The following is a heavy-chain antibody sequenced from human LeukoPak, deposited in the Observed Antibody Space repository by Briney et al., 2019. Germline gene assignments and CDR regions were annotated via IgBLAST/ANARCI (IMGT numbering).Heavy chain of an antibody. CDR2: ISGSGGST. CDR3: AKGSRRWLQFNYYYGMDV. D-gene: IGHD5-24*01. Sequence: GGSLRLSCAASGFTFSSYAMSWVRQAPGKGLEWVSAISGSGGSTYCADSVKGRFTISRDNSKNTLYLQMNSLRAEDTAVYYCAKGSRRWLQFNYYYGMDVWGQGTTVTVSS. J-gene: IGHJ6*02. CDR1: GFTFSSYA. V-gene: IGHV3-23*01.